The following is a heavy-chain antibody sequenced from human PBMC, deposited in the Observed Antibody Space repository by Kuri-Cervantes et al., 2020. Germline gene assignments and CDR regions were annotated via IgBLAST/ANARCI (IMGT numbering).Heavy chain of an antibody. Sequence: ASVKVSCKASGYTFTTYDIHWVRQATGQGLEWMGWMNPNSGNTGCAQKFQGWVTMTRDTSISTAYMELSRLRSDDTAVYYCARGAVVPAAINARAAFDIWGQGTMVTVSS. J-gene: IGHJ3*02. D-gene: IGHD2-2*01. CDR1: GYTFTTYD. CDR2: MNPNSGNT. CDR3: ARGAVVPAAINARAAFDI. V-gene: IGHV1-8*02.